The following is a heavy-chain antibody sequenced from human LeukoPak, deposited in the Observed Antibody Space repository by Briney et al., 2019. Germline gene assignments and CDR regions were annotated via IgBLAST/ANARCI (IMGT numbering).Heavy chain of an antibody. CDR2: IIPIFGTA. Sequence: GASVKVSCKASGGTFSSYAISWERQAPGQGLEWMGGIIPIFGTANYAQKFQGRVTITADESTSTAYMELSSLRSEDTAVYYCARVLGSSGYYYYGMDVWGQGTTVTVSS. CDR1: GGTFSSYA. D-gene: IGHD6-6*01. V-gene: IGHV1-69*13. J-gene: IGHJ6*02. CDR3: ARVLGSSGYYYYGMDV.